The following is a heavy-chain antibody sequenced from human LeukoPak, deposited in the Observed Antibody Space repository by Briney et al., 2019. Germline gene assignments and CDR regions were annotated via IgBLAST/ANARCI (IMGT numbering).Heavy chain of an antibody. V-gene: IGHV4-4*07. CDR3: ARDNTGYSRSPHRYYFDY. CDR2: IYTSGST. Sequence: SETLSLTCTVSGGSISSYYWSWIRQPAGKGLEWIGRIYTSGSTNYNPSLKSRVTMSVDTSKNQFSLKPSSVTAADTAVYYCARDNTGYSRSPHRYYFDYWGQGTLVTVSS. D-gene: IGHD6-13*01. CDR1: GGSISSYY. J-gene: IGHJ4*02.